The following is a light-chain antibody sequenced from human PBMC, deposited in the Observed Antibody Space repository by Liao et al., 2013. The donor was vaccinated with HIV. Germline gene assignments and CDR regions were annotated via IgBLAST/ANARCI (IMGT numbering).Light chain of an antibody. V-gene: IGLV3-21*01. CDR2: QDS. CDR1: NIGSKS. J-gene: IGLJ1*01. CDR3: QAWDSSTANYV. Sequence: SYVLPQPPSVSVAPGKTARITCGANNIGSKSVHWYQQKPGQSPVLIIYQDSKRPSGIPERFSGSNSGNTATLTISGTQAMDEADYYCQAWDSSTANYVFGTGTKVTVL.